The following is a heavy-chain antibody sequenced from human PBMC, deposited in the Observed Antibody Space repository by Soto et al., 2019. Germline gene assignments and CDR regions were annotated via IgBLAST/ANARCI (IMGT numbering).Heavy chain of an antibody. CDR3: ARDLYSAAAGKGSGFDY. V-gene: IGHV3-7*01. D-gene: IGHD6-13*01. Sequence: GGSLRLSCAASGFTFSSYWMSWVRQAPGKGLEWVANIKQDGSEKYYVDSVKGRFTISRDNAKNSLYLQMNSLRAEDTAVYYCARDLYSAAAGKGSGFDYWGQGTLVTVSS. CDR1: GFTFSSYW. J-gene: IGHJ4*02. CDR2: IKQDGSEK.